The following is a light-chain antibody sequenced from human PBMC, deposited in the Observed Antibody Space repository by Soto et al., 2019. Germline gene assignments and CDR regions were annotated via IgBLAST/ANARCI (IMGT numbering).Light chain of an antibody. Sequence: QSVLTQPASVSGSPGQSITSSCTGTSSDVGGYNYVSWYQQHPGKAPKLMIYEVSNRPSGVSNRFSGSKSGNTASLTISGLQAEDEADYYCSSYTSSSTWVLGGGTKLTVL. V-gene: IGLV2-14*01. CDR2: EVS. CDR1: SSDVGGYNY. CDR3: SSYTSSSTWV. J-gene: IGLJ3*02.